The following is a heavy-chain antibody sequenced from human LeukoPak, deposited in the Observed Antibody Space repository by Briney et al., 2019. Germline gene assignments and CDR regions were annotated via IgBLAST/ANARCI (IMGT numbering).Heavy chain of an antibody. V-gene: IGHV3-49*04. Sequence: PGGSLRLSCTVSGFTFGDYGMSWVRQAPGKGLEWVSFIRKKGFGGTTEYAASVKGGFTISRDDSRSVAYLQMDSLKTEDTAVYYCTRAYSDSTGSTLGYWGQGTLVAVSS. J-gene: IGHJ4*02. CDR3: TRAYSDSTGSTLGY. CDR2: IRKKGFGGTT. D-gene: IGHD3-22*01. CDR1: GFTFGDYG.